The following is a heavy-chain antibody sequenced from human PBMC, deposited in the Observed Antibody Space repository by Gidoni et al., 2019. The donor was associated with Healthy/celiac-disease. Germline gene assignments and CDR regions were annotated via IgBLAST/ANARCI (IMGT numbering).Heavy chain of an antibody. J-gene: IGHJ6*02. Sequence: EVQLVQSGAEAKKPGESLQIFCKGSGCSFTLHLLGWVRQMPGKSLEWMGIIYPGYSDTRYSPSFQGQVTISADKSISTAYLQWSSLKASDTAMYYCARPMYSSGCPPEGCYYYGMDVWGQGTTVTVSS. CDR3: ARPMYSSGCPPEGCYYYGMDV. CDR1: GCSFTLHL. D-gene: IGHD6-19*01. CDR2: IYPGYSDT. V-gene: IGHV5-51*03.